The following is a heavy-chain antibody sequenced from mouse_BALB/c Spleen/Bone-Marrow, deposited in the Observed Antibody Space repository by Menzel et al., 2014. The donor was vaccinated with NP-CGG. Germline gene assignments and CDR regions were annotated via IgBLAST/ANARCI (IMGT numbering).Heavy chain of an antibody. V-gene: IGHV14-3*02. CDR1: GFNIKDTY. D-gene: IGHD1-1*01. CDR2: IDPANGNT. CDR3: ASYYYGSSGFAY. J-gene: IGHJ3*01. Sequence: EVQLQQSGAELVKPEASVKLSCTASGFNIKDTYMHWVKQRPEQGLEWIGRIDPANGNTKYDPKFQGKATITADTSSNTAYLQLSSLTSEDTAVYYCASYYYGSSGFAYWGQGTLVTVSA.